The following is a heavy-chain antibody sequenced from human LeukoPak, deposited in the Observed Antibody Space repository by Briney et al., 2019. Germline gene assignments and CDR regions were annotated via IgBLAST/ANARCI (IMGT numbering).Heavy chain of an antibody. J-gene: IGHJ4*02. D-gene: IGHD3-9*01. Sequence: PGGSLRLSCAASGFTFSSYWMSWVRQAPGKGLEWVANIKQDGSEKYYVDSVKGLFTISRDNAKNSLYLQMNSLRAEDTAVYYCARDGHYDILTGYFDYWGQGTLVTVSS. CDR1: GFTFSSYW. CDR2: IKQDGSEK. CDR3: ARDGHYDILTGYFDY. V-gene: IGHV3-7*01.